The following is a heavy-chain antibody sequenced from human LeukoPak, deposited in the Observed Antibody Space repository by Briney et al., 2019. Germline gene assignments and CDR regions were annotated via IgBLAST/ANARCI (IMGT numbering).Heavy chain of an antibody. CDR1: GFTFSGSA. CDR3: ARDSYYYDASGYYVYYFDY. CDR2: IRYDGSNK. V-gene: IGHV3-30*02. J-gene: IGHJ4*02. Sequence: GGSLRLSCAASGFTFSGSAMHWVRQAPGEGLDWVAFIRYDGSNKYYADSVKGRFTISRGNSKNTLYLQMNSLRAEDTAVYYCARDSYYYDASGYYVYYFDYWGQGTLVTVSS. D-gene: IGHD3-22*01.